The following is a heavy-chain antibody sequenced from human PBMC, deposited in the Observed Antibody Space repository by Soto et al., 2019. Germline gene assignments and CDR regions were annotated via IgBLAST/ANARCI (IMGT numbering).Heavy chain of an antibody. CDR3: AKELYYYGSGGN. CDR1: GFTFSSYA. J-gene: IGHJ4*02. Sequence: EVQLLESGGGLVQPGGSLRLSCAASGFTFSSYAMSWVRQAPGKGLEWVSAISGSGGSTYYADSVKGRFTISRDNSKNTLYMQMNILRAEATAVYYCAKELYYYGSGGNWGQGTLVTVSS. CDR2: ISGSGGST. V-gene: IGHV3-23*01. D-gene: IGHD3-10*01.